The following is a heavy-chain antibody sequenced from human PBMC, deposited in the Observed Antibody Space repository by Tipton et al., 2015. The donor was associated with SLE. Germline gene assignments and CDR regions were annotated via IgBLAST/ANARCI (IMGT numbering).Heavy chain of an antibody. CDR2: IFYTGST. D-gene: IGHD3-10*01. Sequence: GLVKPSETLSLTCTVSGGSISSYFWTWIRQPPGKGLEWIGHIFYTGSTDYNPSLKSRVTISVDTSKNQISLRLSSVTAADTAVYYCARDYYGSGFDAFDIWGQGTMVTVSS. V-gene: IGHV4-59*01. CDR3: ARDYYGSGFDAFDI. J-gene: IGHJ3*02. CDR1: GGSISSYF.